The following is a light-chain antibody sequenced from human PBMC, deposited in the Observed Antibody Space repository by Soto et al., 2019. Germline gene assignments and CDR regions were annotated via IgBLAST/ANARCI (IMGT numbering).Light chain of an antibody. CDR1: QSVSNK. CDR2: ATS. V-gene: IGKV3D-15*01. J-gene: IGKJ4*01. CDR3: HQYDYWPFT. Sequence: EIVLTQSPATLSVSPGETVSLSCRASQSVSNKLAWFQQKPGQAPRLLMSATSTRATGIPARFSGSGSGTEFTLTVSSLQSEDFALYFCHQYDYWPFTFGGGTKVDMK.